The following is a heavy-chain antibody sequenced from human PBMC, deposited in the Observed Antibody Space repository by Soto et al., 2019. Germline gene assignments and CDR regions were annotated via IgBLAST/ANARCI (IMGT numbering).Heavy chain of an antibody. V-gene: IGHV5-51*01. J-gene: IGHJ6*02. D-gene: IGHD3-22*01. Sequence: GESLKISCKGSGYSFTSYWIGWVRQMPGKGLEWMGIIYPGDSDTRYSPCFQGQVTISADKSISTAYLQWSSLKASDTAMYYCARLVHSRYYYDSSGYYYYYGMDVWGQGTTVTVSS. CDR1: GYSFTSYW. CDR2: IYPGDSDT. CDR3: ARLVHSRYYYDSSGYYYYYGMDV.